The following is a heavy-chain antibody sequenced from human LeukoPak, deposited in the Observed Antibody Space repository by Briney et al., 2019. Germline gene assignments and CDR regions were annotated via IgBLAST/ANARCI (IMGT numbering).Heavy chain of an antibody. D-gene: IGHD6-19*01. CDR2: INPNTGGT. CDR1: GYSFSTYG. J-gene: IGHJ2*01. CDR3: ARERGLGGWRDWYFDL. V-gene: IGHV1-2*02. Sequence: ASVRVSCKASGYSFSTYGISWVRQAPGQGLEWMGWINPNTGGTNYAQKYQDRVTITRDTSISTAYMEMRRLKSDDTAIYYCARERGLGGWRDWYFDLWGRGTLVIVSA.